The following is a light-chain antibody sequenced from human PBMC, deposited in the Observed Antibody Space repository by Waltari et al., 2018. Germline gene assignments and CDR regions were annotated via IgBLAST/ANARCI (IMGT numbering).Light chain of an antibody. Sequence: QSVLTQPPSASGAPGQRVTISCTGCNSNIGAGYYVSWYQRFPGTAPKLLIYENDKRPSGVSDRFSGSKSGTSASLTISGLQSEDEADYYCSVWDSSLNGLFGGGTRLTVL. CDR1: NSNIGAGYY. J-gene: IGLJ2*01. CDR2: END. V-gene: IGLV1-40*01. CDR3: SVWDSSLNGL.